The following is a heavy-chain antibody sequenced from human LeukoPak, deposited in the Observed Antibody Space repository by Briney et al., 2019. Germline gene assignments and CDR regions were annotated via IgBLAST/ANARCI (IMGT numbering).Heavy chain of an antibody. V-gene: IGHV3-23*01. CDR3: AKDYYYYYMDV. CDR1: GFTFSSYG. CDR2: ISGSGGST. Sequence: GGSPRLSCAAPGFTFSSYGMSWVRQAPGKGLEWVSAISGSGGSTYYADSVKGRFTISRDNSKNTLYLQMNSLRAEDTAVYYCAKDYYYYYMDVWGKGTTVTISS. J-gene: IGHJ6*03.